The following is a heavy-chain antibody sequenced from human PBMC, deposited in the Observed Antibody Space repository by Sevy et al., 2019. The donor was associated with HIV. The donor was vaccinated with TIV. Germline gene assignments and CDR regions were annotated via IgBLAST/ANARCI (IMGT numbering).Heavy chain of an antibody. V-gene: IGHV3-30*03. CDR1: GFTFSDHR. J-gene: IGHJ4*02. D-gene: IGHD3-16*01. Sequence: GGSLRLSCAAFGFTFSDHRMHWVRQAPGKGLEWVAVISYDGKNNKYNVDSVKGRFTISRDNSKNTVNLQMNSLRPEDTAIYYCARDRGEILSSAFDYWGQGTLVTVSS. CDR3: ARDRGEILSSAFDY. CDR2: ISYDGKNNK.